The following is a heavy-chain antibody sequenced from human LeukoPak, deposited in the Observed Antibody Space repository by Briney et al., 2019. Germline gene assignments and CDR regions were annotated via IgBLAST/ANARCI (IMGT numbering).Heavy chain of an antibody. CDR1: GFTFGDYA. J-gene: IGHJ5*01. V-gene: IGHV3-20*04. Sequence: PGGSLRLSCADSGFTFGDYAMTWVSQAPGKGLEWVSAINWNAAYTYYADSVKGRFTISRDSAMNSLYLQMNSLTAEDTAFYYCARWPLHGVRYYLFHSWGQGALVTVSS. CDR3: ARWPLHGVRYYLFHS. CDR2: INWNAAYT. D-gene: IGHD5-18*01.